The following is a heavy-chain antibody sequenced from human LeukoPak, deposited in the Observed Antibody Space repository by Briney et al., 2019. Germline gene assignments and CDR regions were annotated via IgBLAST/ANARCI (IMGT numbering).Heavy chain of an antibody. CDR2: ISGSGGST. CDR1: GFTFSSYA. Sequence: GGSLRLSCAASGFTFSSYAMSWVRQAPGKGLEWVSAISGSGGSTYYADSVKGRFTISRDNSKNTLYLQMNSLRAEDTAVYYCAKSPEDIPYYESTDWGQGTLVTVSS. J-gene: IGHJ4*02. V-gene: IGHV3-23*01. D-gene: IGHD3-22*01. CDR3: AKSPEDIPYYESTD.